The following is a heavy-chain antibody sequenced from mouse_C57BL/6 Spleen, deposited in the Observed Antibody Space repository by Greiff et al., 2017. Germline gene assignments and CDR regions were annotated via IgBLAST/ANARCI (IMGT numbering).Heavy chain of an antibody. D-gene: IGHD6-1*01. J-gene: IGHJ2*01. CDR1: GFNIKDYY. Sequence: EVKLMESGAELVKPGASVKLSCTASGFNIKDYYMHWVKQRTEQGLEWIGRIDPEDGETKYAPKFQGKATITADTSSNTAYLQLSSLTSEDTAVYYCARELQPHRYFDYWGQGTTLTVSS. CDR3: ARELQPHRYFDY. CDR2: IDPEDGET. V-gene: IGHV14-2*01.